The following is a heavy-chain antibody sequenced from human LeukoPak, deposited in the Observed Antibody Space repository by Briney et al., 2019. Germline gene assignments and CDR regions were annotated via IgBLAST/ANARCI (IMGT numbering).Heavy chain of an antibody. CDR1: GYTLTELS. Sequence: GASVKVSCKVSGYTLTELSMHWVRQAPGKGLEWMGGFDPEEDETIYAQKFQGRVIMTEDTSTATAYMELSSLRSEDTAVYYCTTFIQRERTSSGWSYVGYFQHWGQGSLVIVSS. CDR2: FDPEEDET. CDR3: TTFIQRERTSSGWSYVGYFQH. D-gene: IGHD6-19*01. J-gene: IGHJ1*01. V-gene: IGHV1-24*01.